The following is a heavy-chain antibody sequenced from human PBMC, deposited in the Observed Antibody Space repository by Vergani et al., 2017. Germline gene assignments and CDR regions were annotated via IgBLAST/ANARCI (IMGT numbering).Heavy chain of an antibody. Sequence: HLHLHDSVPLLFNPSYTLSLTCTVSCCSIIIIIYYWGWIRQPPGKFLEWIGSIYYSGSTYYNPSLKSRVTISVDTSKNQFSLKLSSVTAADTAVYYCARHLDSYGHTLGWFDPWGQGTLVTVSS. CDR2: IYYSGST. CDR3: ARHLDSYGHTLGWFDP. V-gene: IGHV4-39*01. J-gene: IGHJ5*02. CDR1: CCSIIIIIYY. D-gene: IGHD5-18*01.